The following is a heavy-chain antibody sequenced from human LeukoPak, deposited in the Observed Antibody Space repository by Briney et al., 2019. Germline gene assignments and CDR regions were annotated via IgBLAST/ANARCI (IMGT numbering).Heavy chain of an antibody. Sequence: GGSLRLSCAGSGFVFNNYAKHSVRQPPGKGLEWVSGVSWTCGSIDYADSVKGRFTISRDNAKNSLYLQMNSLRVEDTAFYYCAKDNRRHYTSGPNPDSLHWGQGALVTVSS. CDR2: VSWTCGSI. J-gene: IGHJ4*02. D-gene: IGHD6-19*01. V-gene: IGHV3-9*01. CDR3: AKDNRRHYTSGPNPDSLH. CDR1: GFVFNNYA.